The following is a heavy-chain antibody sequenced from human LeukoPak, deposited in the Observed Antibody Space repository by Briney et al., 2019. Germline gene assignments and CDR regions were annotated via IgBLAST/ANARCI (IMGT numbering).Heavy chain of an antibody. CDR2: INPNSGGT. CDR3: ARDFGELSSGFLPYDY. D-gene: IGHD3-22*01. Sequence: ASVKVSCKASGYTFTGYYMHWVRQAPGQGLEWMGWINPNSGGTNYAQKFQGRVTMTRDTSISTAYMELSRLRSDDTAVYYCARDFGELSSGFLPYDYWGQGTLVTVSS. J-gene: IGHJ4*02. CDR1: GYTFTGYY. V-gene: IGHV1-2*02.